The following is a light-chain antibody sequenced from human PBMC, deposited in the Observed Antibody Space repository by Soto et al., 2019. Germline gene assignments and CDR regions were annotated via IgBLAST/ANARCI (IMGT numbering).Light chain of an antibody. CDR2: AAS. V-gene: IGKV1-16*02. J-gene: IGKJ2*01. CDR1: RGINNY. CDR3: LQYNSYPYT. Sequence: DIQMTQSPSSLSASEGDRVTITCRASRGINNYLAWFQQKPGKATKSLIFAASSLLSGVPSKFSGSGSGTDFTLTISSLQPEDFATYYCLQYNSYPYTFGQGTKLEIK.